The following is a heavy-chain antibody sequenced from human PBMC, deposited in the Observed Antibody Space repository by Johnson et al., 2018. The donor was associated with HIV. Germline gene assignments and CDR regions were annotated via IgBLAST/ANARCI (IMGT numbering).Heavy chain of an antibody. CDR2: ISYDGSNK. J-gene: IGHJ3*02. D-gene: IGHD3-22*01. CDR1: GFTFSSYA. V-gene: IGHV3-30-3*01. Sequence: QVQLVESGGGVVQPGRSLRLSCAASGFTFSSYAMHWVRQAPGKGLEWVAVISYDGSNKYYADSVKDRFTISRDNSKNTLYLQMNSLRAEDTAVYYCTTYPNYYDNAFDIWGQGTMVTVSS. CDR3: TTYPNYYDNAFDI.